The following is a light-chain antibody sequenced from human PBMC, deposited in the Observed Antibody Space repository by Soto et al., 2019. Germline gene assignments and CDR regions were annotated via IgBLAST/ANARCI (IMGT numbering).Light chain of an antibody. CDR1: QSISSW. CDR3: QQYNSYPNR. Sequence: DIQMTQSPSTLSASVGDRVTITCRASQSISSWLAWYQQKPGKAPKLLIYKASSLESGVPSRFSGSGSGTEFTLTISSLQPDDFATYYCQQYNSYPNRFGQGTKVDIK. V-gene: IGKV1-5*03. CDR2: KAS. J-gene: IGKJ1*01.